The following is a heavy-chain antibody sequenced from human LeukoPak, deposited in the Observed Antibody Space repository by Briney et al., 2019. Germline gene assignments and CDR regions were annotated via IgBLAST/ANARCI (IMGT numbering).Heavy chain of an antibody. Sequence: GASVKVSCKASGGTFSSYAINWVRQAPGQGLEWMGGIIPIFGTANYAQKFQGRVTISTDESTSTAYMELSRLRSEDTAVYYCARVFARSGEISGSYYYYWGQGTLVTVSS. D-gene: IGHD3-10*01. CDR1: GGTFSSYA. CDR3: ARVFARSGEISGSYYYY. CDR2: IIPIFGTA. J-gene: IGHJ4*02. V-gene: IGHV1-69*05.